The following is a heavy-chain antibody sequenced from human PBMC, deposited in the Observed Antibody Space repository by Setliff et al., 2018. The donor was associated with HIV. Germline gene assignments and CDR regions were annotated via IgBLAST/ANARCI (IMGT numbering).Heavy chain of an antibody. CDR3: ARGGVRGYSYGEAFDI. CDR2: IISIFDKA. J-gene: IGHJ3*02. Sequence: SVKVSYKSSGGSFNTYAINWVRQAPGQGLEWMGGIISIFDKANYAQKFHGRLTITADDSTRTVYMELNSLGSGDTAVYYCARGGVRGYSYGEAFDIWGQGTLVTVSS. CDR1: GGSFNTYA. V-gene: IGHV1-69*13. D-gene: IGHD5-18*01.